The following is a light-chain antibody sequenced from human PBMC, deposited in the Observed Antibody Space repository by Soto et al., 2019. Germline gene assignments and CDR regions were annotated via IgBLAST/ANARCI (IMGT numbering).Light chain of an antibody. CDR1: QSVSSY. J-gene: IGKJ1*01. Sequence: DIVLTQSPATLSLSPGERATLTCRASQSVSSYLAWYQQKPGQAPRLLIYGASTRATGVPDRFSGSGSGTDFTLTISRLEPEDFAVYHCQQYGSLSWTFGQGTKVDIK. V-gene: IGKV3-20*01. CDR2: GAS. CDR3: QQYGSLSWT.